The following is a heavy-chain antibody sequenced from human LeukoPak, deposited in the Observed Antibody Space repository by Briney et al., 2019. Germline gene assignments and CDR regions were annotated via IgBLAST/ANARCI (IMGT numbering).Heavy chain of an antibody. V-gene: IGHV4-34*01. Sequence: SETLSLTCAVYGGSFSGYYWSWIRQPPGKGLEWIGEINHSGSTNYNPSLKSRVTTSVDTSKNQFSLQLNSVTPEDTAVYYCARELGSSWYGVYYYYGMDVWGQGTTVTVSS. CDR3: ARELGSSWYGVYYYYGMDV. CDR2: INHSGST. D-gene: IGHD6-13*01. J-gene: IGHJ6*02. CDR1: GGSFSGYY.